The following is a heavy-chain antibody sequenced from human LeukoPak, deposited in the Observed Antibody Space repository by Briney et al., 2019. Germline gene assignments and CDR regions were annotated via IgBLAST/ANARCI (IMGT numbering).Heavy chain of an antibody. V-gene: IGHV3-7*01. Sequence: GGYLRLSCAASGFTFSNYWMSWVRQAPGKGLEWVANIKQDGSEKYYVDSVEGRFAISRDNAQNSLYLQMNSLRVEDTAMYYCARWQPGFDPWGQGTLVTVSS. CDR3: ARWQPGFDP. D-gene: IGHD6-13*01. J-gene: IGHJ5*02. CDR2: IKQDGSEK. CDR1: GFTFSNYW.